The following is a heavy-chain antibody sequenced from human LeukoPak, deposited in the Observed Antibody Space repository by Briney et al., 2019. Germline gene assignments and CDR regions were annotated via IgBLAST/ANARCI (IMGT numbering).Heavy chain of an antibody. Sequence: SSQTLSLTCTVSGGSISTNDYFWSWIRQSPEKGLEWIGYIHYSGITKSNPSLESRLTLSVDTSKNQLSLRLTSVTAADTAVYYCARAPLTTATSDYFDLWGLGTLVTVSS. J-gene: IGHJ4*02. CDR1: GGSISTNDYF. V-gene: IGHV4-30-4*01. D-gene: IGHD4-17*01. CDR2: IHYSGIT. CDR3: ARAPLTTATSDYFDL.